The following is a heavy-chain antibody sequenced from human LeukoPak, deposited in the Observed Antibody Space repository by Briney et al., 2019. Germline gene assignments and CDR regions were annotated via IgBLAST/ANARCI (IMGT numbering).Heavy chain of an antibody. V-gene: IGHV4-39*07. CDR3: AKDDNGDYGADY. CDR2: IFYSGST. D-gene: IGHD4-17*01. J-gene: IGHJ4*02. CDR1: GGSIATSYY. Sequence: SETLSLTCTVSGGSIATSYYWGWIRQPPGKGLEWIGSIFYSGSTNYSPSLKSRVTISLDTPKNQFSLKLTSMTAADTAVYYCAKDDNGDYGADYWGQGTLVTVSS.